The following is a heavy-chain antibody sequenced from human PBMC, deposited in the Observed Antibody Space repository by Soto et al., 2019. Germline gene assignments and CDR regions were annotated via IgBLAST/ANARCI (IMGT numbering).Heavy chain of an antibody. J-gene: IGHJ5*01. CDR3: ARGYPRSIFSTALATSYWFDS. V-gene: IGHV4-34*01. Sequence: QVQLQQWGAGLLKPSETLSLTCAVYGGSFSGHYWSWIRQYPGKGLEGIAEINHRGSTNYNPSLKSRVTRTVGTSKSHFSLRLGSVTAADTAVYYCARGYPRSIFSTALATSYWFDSWGQGGLVTVSS. CDR2: INHRGST. D-gene: IGHD2-21*01. CDR1: GGSFSGHY.